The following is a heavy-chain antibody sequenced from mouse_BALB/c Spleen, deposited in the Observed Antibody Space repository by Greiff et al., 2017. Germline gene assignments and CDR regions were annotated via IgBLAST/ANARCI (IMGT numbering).Heavy chain of an antibody. CDR1: GYTFTNYW. Sequence: QVQLQQSGAELVRPGTSVKISCKASGYTFTNYWLGWVKQRPGHGLEWIGDIYPGGGYTNYNEKFKGKATLTADTSSSTAYMQLSSLTSEDSAVYFCARGVYGNYCMDYWGQGTSVTVSS. CDR2: IYPGGGYT. J-gene: IGHJ4*01. D-gene: IGHD2-1*01. V-gene: IGHV1-63*02. CDR3: ARGVYGNYCMDY.